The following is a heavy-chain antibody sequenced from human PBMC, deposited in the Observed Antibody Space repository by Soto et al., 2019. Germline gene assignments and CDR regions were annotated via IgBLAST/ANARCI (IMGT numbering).Heavy chain of an antibody. J-gene: IGHJ4*02. CDR3: ARDRYGYSSSWYYFDY. Sequence: QVQLVQSGAEVKKPGASVKVSCKASGYTFTGYYMHWVRQAPGQGLEWMGWINPNSGGTNYAQKFQGRVTMTRDTSISTDYMELSRLRSDDTAVYYCARDRYGYSSSWYYFDYWGQGTLVTVSS. CDR1: GYTFTGYY. D-gene: IGHD6-13*01. V-gene: IGHV1-2*02. CDR2: INPNSGGT.